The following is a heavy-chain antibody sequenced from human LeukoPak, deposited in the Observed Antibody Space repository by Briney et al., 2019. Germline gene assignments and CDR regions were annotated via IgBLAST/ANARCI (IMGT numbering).Heavy chain of an antibody. Sequence: ASVKVSCKASGYTFTSYGISWVRQAPGQGLEWMGWISAYNGNTNYAQKLQGRVTMTTDTSTSTAYMELRSLRSDDTAVYYCAGFLYCSSTSCSFDYFDYWGQGTLSPSPQ. CDR3: AGFLYCSSTSCSFDYFDY. V-gene: IGHV1-18*01. CDR2: ISAYNGNT. D-gene: IGHD2-2*01. CDR1: GYTFTSYG. J-gene: IGHJ4*02.